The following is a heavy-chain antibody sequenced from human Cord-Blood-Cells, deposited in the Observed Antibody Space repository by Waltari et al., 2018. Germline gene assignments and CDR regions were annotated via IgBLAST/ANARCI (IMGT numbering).Heavy chain of an antibody. CDR1: GGSFSGYY. Sequence: QVQLQQWGAGLLKPSETLSLTCAVYGGSFSGYYWSWIRQPPGKGLEWIGEINHRGSTNYNPSLKSRVTISVDTSKNQFSLKLSSVTAADTAVYYCARRPPPYSGSYYWFDPWGQGTLVTVSS. D-gene: IGHD1-26*01. CDR3: ARRPPPYSGSYYWFDP. V-gene: IGHV4-34*01. J-gene: IGHJ5*02. CDR2: INHRGST.